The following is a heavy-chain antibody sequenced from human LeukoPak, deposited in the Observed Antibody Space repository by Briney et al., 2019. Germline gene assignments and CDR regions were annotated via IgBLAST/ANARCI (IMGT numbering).Heavy chain of an antibody. V-gene: IGHV4-30-4*01. CDR2: IHYSGNT. J-gene: IGHJ4*02. D-gene: IGHD1-14*01. Sequence: NPSETLSLTCTVSGGSISSDDYFWSWIRQPPGKGLEWIGYIHYSGNTHYNPSLKSRVTISLNTSKNQFSLNLSSVTAADTAVYYCARGRRVVGLDYWGQGTLVTVSS. CDR1: GGSISSDDYF. CDR3: ARGRRVVGLDY.